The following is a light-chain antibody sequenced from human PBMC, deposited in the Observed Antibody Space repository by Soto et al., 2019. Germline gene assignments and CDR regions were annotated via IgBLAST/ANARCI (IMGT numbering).Light chain of an antibody. J-gene: IGKJ5*01. CDR2: AAS. Sequence: DIQMTQSPASLSASVGDRVTITCRASQSISSHLHWYQQKPGKAPTLLIYAASALHSGVPSRFSGSGSGTEFTLTITGLQLEDFATYYCQQDYSTLATFGQGTRLEIK. CDR3: QQDYSTLAT. V-gene: IGKV1-39*01. CDR1: QSISSH.